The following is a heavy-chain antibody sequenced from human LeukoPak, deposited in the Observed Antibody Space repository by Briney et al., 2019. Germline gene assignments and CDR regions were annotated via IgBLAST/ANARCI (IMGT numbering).Heavy chain of an antibody. J-gene: IGHJ6*03. CDR2: INHSGST. D-gene: IGHD2-2*01. Sequence: KPSETLSLTCAVYGGSFSGYYWSWIRQPPGKGLEWIGEINHSGSTNYNPSLKSRVTISVDTSKKQFSLKLSSVTAADTAVYYCARGGGIVVVPAAMSYYYMDVWGKGTTVTVSS. V-gene: IGHV4-34*01. CDR3: ARGGGIVVVPAAMSYYYMDV. CDR1: GGSFSGYY.